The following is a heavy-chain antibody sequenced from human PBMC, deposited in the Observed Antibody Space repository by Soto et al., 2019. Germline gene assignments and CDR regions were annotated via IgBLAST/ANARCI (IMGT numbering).Heavy chain of an antibody. J-gene: IGHJ4*02. V-gene: IGHV1-69*02. Sequence: QAQLVQSRAEVKKPGSSVKVSCKASGGTFRNYPINWVRQAPGQGLEWMGSIFPLTDIPDYAQNFQARLTISADKSTSTAYMELSSLTSDDTAMYFCARGPLVVLNYFESWGQGTLVTVSS. CDR3: ARGPLVVLNYFES. CDR1: GGTFRNYP. CDR2: IFPLTDIP.